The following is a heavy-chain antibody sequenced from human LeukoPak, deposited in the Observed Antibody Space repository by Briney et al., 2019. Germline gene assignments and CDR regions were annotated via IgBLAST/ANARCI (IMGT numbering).Heavy chain of an antibody. V-gene: IGHV3-23*01. D-gene: IGHD2-15*01. Sequence: GGSLRLSCAASGFTFSNYSMTWVRQAPGKGLEWVSGISGSGGATYYADSVKGRFTISRDNSENTVYLQMNSLRVEDTAIYYCAKDRSSGGSCSNYWGRGTQVTVSS. CDR3: AKDRSSGGSCSNY. J-gene: IGHJ4*02. CDR1: GFTFSNYS. CDR2: ISGSGGAT.